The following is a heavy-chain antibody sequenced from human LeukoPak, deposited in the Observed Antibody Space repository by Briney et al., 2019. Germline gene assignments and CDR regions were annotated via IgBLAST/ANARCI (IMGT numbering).Heavy chain of an antibody. V-gene: IGHV4-61*02. CDR2: IYTSGST. CDR3: AKEGDDYGGNGDS. CDR1: GGSISSGSYY. Sequence: SQTLSLTCTVSGGSISSGSYYWSWIRQPAGKGLEWIGRIYTSGSTNYNPSLKSRVTISVDTSKNQFSLKLSSVTAADTAVYYCAKEGDDYGGNGDSWGQGTLVTVSS. D-gene: IGHD4-23*01. J-gene: IGHJ4*02.